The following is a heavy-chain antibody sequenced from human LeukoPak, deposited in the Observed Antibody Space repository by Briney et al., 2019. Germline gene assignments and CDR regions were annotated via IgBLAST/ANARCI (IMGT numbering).Heavy chain of an antibody. CDR3: ARDGSGNRYYYYGMDV. CDR2: IKEDGSEK. Sequence: PGGSLRLSCAASGFTFSSYWMSWVRQAPGKGLEWVANIKEDGSEKYYMDSVKGRFTISRDNAKNSLYLQMNSLRAEDTAVYYCARDGSGNRYYYYGMDVWGQRTTVTVSS. D-gene: IGHD2-15*01. J-gene: IGHJ6*02. CDR1: GFTFSSYW. V-gene: IGHV3-7*04.